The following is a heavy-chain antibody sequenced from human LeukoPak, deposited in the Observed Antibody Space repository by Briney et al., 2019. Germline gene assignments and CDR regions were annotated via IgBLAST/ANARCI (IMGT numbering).Heavy chain of an antibody. V-gene: IGHV4-39*01. CDR2: VYYSGRT. Sequence: PSETLSLTCTVSGGSISSSSYYWGWIRQSPGKELQWIASVYYSGRTNYSPSLKSRVTISVDTSEKQFSLQLNSVTAADTAVYYCARQGSAYYFDFWGQGLLVTVSS. CDR1: GGSISSSSYY. D-gene: IGHD2-15*01. CDR3: ARQGSAYYFDF. J-gene: IGHJ4*02.